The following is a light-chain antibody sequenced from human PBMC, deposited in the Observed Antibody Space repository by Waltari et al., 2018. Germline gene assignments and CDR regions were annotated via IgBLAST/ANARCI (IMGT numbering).Light chain of an antibody. CDR2: CAS. Sequence: DIVMTQPSHSLAASLGERATINCKCSQSVVHRNINKNFLTWYQQNPGQPLKVLIYCASTRESGVPDQFSGSGSGSDFTPTINSLQAEDVAVCYCHNAYSSPPFGQGTKLEI. J-gene: IGKJ2*01. V-gene: IGKV4-1*01. CDR1: QSVVHRNINKNF. CDR3: HNAYSSPP.